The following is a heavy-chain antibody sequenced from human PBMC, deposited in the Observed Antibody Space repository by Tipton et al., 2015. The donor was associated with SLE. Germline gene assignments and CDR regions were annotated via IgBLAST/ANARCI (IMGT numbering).Heavy chain of an antibody. J-gene: IGHJ6*02. CDR3: AKARVVVNTNDAMDV. D-gene: IGHD2-15*01. CDR1: GLRFREAY. V-gene: IGHV3-30*02. Sequence: SLRLSSSVSGLRFREAYMSWIRQAPGKGLEWVSVIRYDGTNEYYADSVRGRFIISRDNSKNTLYLQMNGLRAEDTAVYYCAKARVVVNTNDAMDVWGQGTTVTVSS. CDR2: IRYDGTNE.